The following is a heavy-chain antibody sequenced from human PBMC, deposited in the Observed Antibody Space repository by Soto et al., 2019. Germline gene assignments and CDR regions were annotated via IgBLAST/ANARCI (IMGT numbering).Heavy chain of an antibody. CDR1: RFTFSNYS. D-gene: IGHD3-22*01. J-gene: IGHJ4*02. Sequence: EVQLVESGGGLVKPGGSLRLSCEASRFTFSNYSMNWVRQAPGKGLEWVSSISSSSSHTYYADSVKGRFTISRDNTKSSLYLQMDSLRAEDTAVYYCARGGYAASGYYWGQGTLVTVSS. V-gene: IGHV3-21*01. CDR2: ISSSSSHT. CDR3: ARGGYAASGYY.